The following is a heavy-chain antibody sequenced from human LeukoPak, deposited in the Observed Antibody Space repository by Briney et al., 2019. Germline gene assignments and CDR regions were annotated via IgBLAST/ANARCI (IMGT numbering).Heavy chain of an antibody. J-gene: IGHJ6*03. Sequence: SQTLSLTCAVSGGSISSGGYSWSWIRQPPGKGLEWIGYIYHSGSTYYNPSLKSRVTISVDRSKNQFSLKLSSVTAADTAVYYCAREARDIVVVPAARHYYYYMDVWGKGTTVTVSS. CDR1: GGSISSGGYS. V-gene: IGHV4-30-2*01. D-gene: IGHD2-2*01. CDR2: IYHSGST. CDR3: AREARDIVVVPAARHYYYYMDV.